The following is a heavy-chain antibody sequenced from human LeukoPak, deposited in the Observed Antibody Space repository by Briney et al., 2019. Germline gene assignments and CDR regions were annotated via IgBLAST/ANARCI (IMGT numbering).Heavy chain of an antibody. Sequence: GGSLRLSCAASGFTFSNYAMSWVRQAPGKGLEWVSAISGRGGYTYYADSVKGRFTISKDNSKNTLFLQMNSLRAEDTAVYYCAKDLLNTEFWGQGTLVTVSS. CDR2: ISGRGGYT. J-gene: IGHJ4*02. D-gene: IGHD3-16*01. CDR1: GFTFSNYA. V-gene: IGHV3-23*01. CDR3: AKDLLNTEF.